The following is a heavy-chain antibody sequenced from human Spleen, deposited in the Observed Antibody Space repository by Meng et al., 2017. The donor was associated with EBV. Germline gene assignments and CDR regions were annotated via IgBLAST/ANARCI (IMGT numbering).Heavy chain of an antibody. V-gene: IGHV1-69*13. CDR2: IVPIFGTP. CDR1: GDSFNNYA. Sequence: QVQLVQYGAEVKEPGASVKVSCKASGDSFNNYAFSWERLAPGQGLGWIGGIVPIFGTPKYARKFQGGVAITADESTTTAYLELSSLRSEDTAVYYCARRSERHWPFDSWGQGTLVTVSS. D-gene: IGHD1-1*01. J-gene: IGHJ4*02. CDR3: ARRSERHWPFDS.